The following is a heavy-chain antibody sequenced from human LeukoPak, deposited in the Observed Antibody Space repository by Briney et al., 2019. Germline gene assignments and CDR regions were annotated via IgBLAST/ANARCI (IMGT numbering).Heavy chain of an antibody. Sequence: GGSPRLSCAASGFRFSSFAMHWVRQAPARGLEWVAVISHDGSLKHHADSEGRFTISRDNSKNMLYLQMSSLKAEDSAVYFCAKDLSFSTSIFDFWGQGTVVTVSS. V-gene: IGHV3-30*18. CDR1: GFRFSSFA. CDR3: AKDLSFSTSIFDF. D-gene: IGHD6-6*01. CDR2: ISHDGSLK. J-gene: IGHJ4*02.